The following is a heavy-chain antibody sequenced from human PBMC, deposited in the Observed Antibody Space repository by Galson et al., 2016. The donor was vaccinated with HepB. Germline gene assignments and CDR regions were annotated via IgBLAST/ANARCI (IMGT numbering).Heavy chain of an antibody. D-gene: IGHD6-13*01. J-gene: IGHJ3*02. CDR1: GGSFSAYY. Sequence: ETLSLTCEVYGGSFSAYYWSWIRQPPGKGLEWIGEINHSGSTNYNPSLKSRVTISEDKSKNQFALTIRLAVVADTAVDYWARGGGSSWYDNDAFDIWGQGTKVTVSS. CDR3: ARGGGSSWYDNDAFDI. V-gene: IGHV4-34*01. CDR2: INHSGST.